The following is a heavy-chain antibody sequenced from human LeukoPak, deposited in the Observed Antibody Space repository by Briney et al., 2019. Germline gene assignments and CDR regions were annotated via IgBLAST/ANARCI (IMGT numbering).Heavy chain of an antibody. CDR3: ARDQEAFDY. V-gene: IGHV1-46*01. CDR1: GYSFTSNY. Sequence: ASVKVSCKASGYSFTSNYIHWVRQATGQGLEWMGMIYPRDGSTSYAQKFQGRVTVTRDTSTSTVHMELSGLRSEDTAVYYCARDQEAFDYWGQGTLVTVSS. CDR2: IYPRDGST. J-gene: IGHJ4*02.